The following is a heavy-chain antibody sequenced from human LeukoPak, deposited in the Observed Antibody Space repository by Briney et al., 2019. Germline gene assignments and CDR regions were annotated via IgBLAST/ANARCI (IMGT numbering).Heavy chain of an antibody. CDR1: GFNFHNYA. Sequence: GGSLRLSCTASGFNFHNYAMHWVRQAPGKGLEWVAVISYDGSDKYYVDSVKGRFTISRDNSKNTLYLQMNNLRAEDTAVYYCARADLGSCSGGSCYGHYWGQGTLVTVSS. V-gene: IGHV3-30*04. CDR3: ARADLGSCSGGSCYGHY. CDR2: ISYDGSDK. D-gene: IGHD2-15*01. J-gene: IGHJ4*02.